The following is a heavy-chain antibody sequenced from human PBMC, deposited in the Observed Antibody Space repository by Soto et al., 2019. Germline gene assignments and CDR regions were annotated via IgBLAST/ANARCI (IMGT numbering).Heavy chain of an antibody. CDR1: GYRFTNYW. D-gene: IGHD1-1*01. V-gene: IGHV5-51*01. CDR3: ARKPGTSNYGLDV. Sequence: PGESLKISCETSGYRFTNYWIAWVCQMPGKGLEWIGIIYPGDWDIRYSPSFQGQVTISADRSVSTAYLQWSSLKASDTAIYYCARKPGTSNYGLDVWGQGTTVTVSS. CDR2: IYPGDWDI. J-gene: IGHJ6*02.